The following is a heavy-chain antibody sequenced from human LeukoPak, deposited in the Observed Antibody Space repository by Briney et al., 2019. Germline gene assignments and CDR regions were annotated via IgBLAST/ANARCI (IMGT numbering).Heavy chain of an antibody. CDR1: GFTFSSYW. J-gene: IGHJ6*03. CDR3: ARALYSNYGYYYYYFMDV. Sequence: PGGSLRPSCAASGFTFSSYWMSWVRQAPGQGLEWVANIKQDGSEKIYVASVKGRFTISRDNSNNTLYLQMNSLRAEDTAVYYCARALYSNYGYYYYYFMDVWGKGTTVSVPS. V-gene: IGHV3-7*01. CDR2: IKQDGSEK. D-gene: IGHD4-11*01.